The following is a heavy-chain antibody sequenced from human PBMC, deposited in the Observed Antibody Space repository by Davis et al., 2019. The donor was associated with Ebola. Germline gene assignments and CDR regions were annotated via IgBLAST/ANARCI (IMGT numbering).Heavy chain of an antibody. V-gene: IGHV6-1*01. CDR1: GDSLHTHRSA. J-gene: IGHJ4*02. D-gene: IGHD1-1*01. Sequence: HPQTSSLTRGIPGDSLHTHRSAWNWIRQSPSRGLEWLGRTCYRSTWHNDYAPSVKSRITIKTDTSKNQFSLQLSSVSPEDSAVYYCVRWKHAAGFFDHWGQGTLVTVSS. CDR3: VRWKHAAGFFDH. CDR2: TCYRSTWHN.